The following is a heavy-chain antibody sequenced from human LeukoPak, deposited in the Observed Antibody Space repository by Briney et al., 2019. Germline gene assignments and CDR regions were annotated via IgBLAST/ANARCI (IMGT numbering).Heavy chain of an antibody. V-gene: IGHV3-23*01. CDR2: ISGTGGRK. J-gene: IGHJ5*01. CDR1: GFTFSSYA. CDR3: AKGPFGSGSFQHDS. D-gene: IGHD3-10*01. Sequence: GGSLRLSCAASGFTFSSYAMTWVRQAPGKGLEWVSSISGTGGRKYYADSVKGRFTISRDNSKNTLYLQMDSLTAEDTAVFYCAKGPFGSGSFQHDSWGQGTLVTVSS.